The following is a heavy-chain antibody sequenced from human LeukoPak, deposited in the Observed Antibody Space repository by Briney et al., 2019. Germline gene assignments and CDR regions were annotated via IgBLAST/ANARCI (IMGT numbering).Heavy chain of an antibody. Sequence: ASVKVSCKASRYTFSSYDINWVREAAGQGLEWMGWMNPNTGRTGFAQKFQGRLTMTRDTSISTAYMELRSLRSDDTAVYYCAREYPSYCGGDCYYNWFDPWGQGTLVTVSS. CDR2: MNPNTGRT. J-gene: IGHJ5*02. CDR1: RYTFSSYD. V-gene: IGHV1-8*01. CDR3: AREYPSYCGGDCYYNWFDP. D-gene: IGHD2-21*02.